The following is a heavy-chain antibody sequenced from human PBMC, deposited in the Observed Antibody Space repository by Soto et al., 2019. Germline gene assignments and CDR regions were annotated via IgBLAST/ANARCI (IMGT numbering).Heavy chain of an antibody. D-gene: IGHD3-3*01. CDR3: ARAQYLVPEITIFGVVTHTRYYYGMDV. CDR1: GGSISSGDYY. CDR2: IYYSGST. V-gene: IGHV4-30-4*01. Sequence: QVQLQESGPGLVKPSQTLSLTCTVSGGSISSGDYYWSWIRQPPGKGLEWIGYIYYSGSTYYNPSLKSRVTISVDTSKNQFSLKLSSVTAADTAVYYCARAQYLVPEITIFGVVTHTRYYYGMDVWGQGTTVTVSS. J-gene: IGHJ6*02.